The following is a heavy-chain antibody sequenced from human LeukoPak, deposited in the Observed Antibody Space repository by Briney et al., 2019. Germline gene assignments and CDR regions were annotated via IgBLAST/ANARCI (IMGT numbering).Heavy chain of an antibody. CDR1: GFTFSSYW. CDR3: ARDYGDYGEEDYYYYYMDV. D-gene: IGHD4-17*01. J-gene: IGHJ6*03. CDR2: INSDGSST. Sequence: GGSLRLSCVASGFTFSSYWVHWVRQAPGKGLVWVSRINSDGSSTSYADSVKGRFTISRDNAKNTLYLQMNSLRAEDTAVYYCARDYGDYGEEDYYYYYMDVWGKGTTVTVSS. V-gene: IGHV3-74*01.